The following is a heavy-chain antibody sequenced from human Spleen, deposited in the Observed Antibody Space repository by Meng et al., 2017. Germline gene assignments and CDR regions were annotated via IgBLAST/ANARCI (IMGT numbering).Heavy chain of an antibody. CDR2: IYYNGKS. V-gene: IGHV4-39*01. CDR1: GGAISSRSYY. CDR3: ARASYSYDSWFDP. Sequence: QLQLQESGPGRGKPAETLSPSGTVSGGAISSRSYYWVWIRQSPGKGLEWIGQIYYNGKSYYNPSLKSRVTMSVDTSRSQFSLNLNTVTAADTAVYYCARASYSYDSWFDPWGQGTLVTVSS. J-gene: IGHJ5*02. D-gene: IGHD5-18*01.